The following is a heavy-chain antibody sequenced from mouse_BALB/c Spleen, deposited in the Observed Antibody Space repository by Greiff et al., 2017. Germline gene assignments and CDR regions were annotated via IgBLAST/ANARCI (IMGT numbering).Heavy chain of an antibody. Sequence: QVQLQQSGAELVRPGSSVKISCKASGYEFSSYWMNWVKRRPGQGLEWIGQIYPGDGDTNYNGKFKGKATLTADKSSSTAYMQLSSLTSEDSAVYFCADGYAMDYWGQGTSVTVSS. D-gene: IGHD2-3*01. CDR2: IYPGDGDT. CDR1: GYEFSSYW. CDR3: ADGYAMDY. V-gene: IGHV1-80*01. J-gene: IGHJ4*01.